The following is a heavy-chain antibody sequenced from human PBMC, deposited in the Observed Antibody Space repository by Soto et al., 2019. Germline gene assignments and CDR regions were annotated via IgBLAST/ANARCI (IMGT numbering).Heavy chain of an antibody. CDR1: GGSISSGDDY. Sequence: TLSLAFTVSGGSISSGDDYWSWIRQPPGKGLEYIGYIYYSGSSHYNPSLKSRVTISLDTSRNQFSLKLSSVTAADTAVYYCDRATVATIGGMDVWGQGTTVTVSS. CDR3: DRATVATIGGMDV. D-gene: IGHD5-12*01. V-gene: IGHV4-30-4*01. CDR2: IYYSGSS. J-gene: IGHJ6*02.